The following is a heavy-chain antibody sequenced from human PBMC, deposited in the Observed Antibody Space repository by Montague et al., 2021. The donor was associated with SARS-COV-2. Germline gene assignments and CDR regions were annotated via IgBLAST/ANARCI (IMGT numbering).Heavy chain of an antibody. J-gene: IGHJ4*02. CDR3: ARKGSRRSDLAY. CDR1: GDSISTDNW. Sequence: SETLSLTCAVSGDSISTDNWCTWVRPPAGKRLESVGVIYHTGSNNYTSSIKRRVSMSVDKSCNQFLLRLTFVTAVDTAIYYSARKGSRRSDLAYWGQGTLVTVSS. D-gene: IGHD3-10*01. V-gene: IGHV4-4*02. CDR2: IYHTGSN.